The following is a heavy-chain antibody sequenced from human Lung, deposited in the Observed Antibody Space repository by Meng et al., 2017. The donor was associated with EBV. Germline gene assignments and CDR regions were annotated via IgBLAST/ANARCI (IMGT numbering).Heavy chain of an antibody. Sequence: PLQPSGPGLLKPSQPPPLPVAIPGDSVSSNSAAWNWIRQSPSRGLEWLGRTYYRSKWYNDYAVSVKSRITINPDTSKNQFSLQLNSVTPEDTAVYYCARVAVGISSFDYWGQGTLVTVSS. J-gene: IGHJ4*02. CDR2: TYYRSKWYN. CDR3: ARVAVGISSFDY. V-gene: IGHV6-1*01. D-gene: IGHD1-26*01. CDR1: GDSVSSNSAA.